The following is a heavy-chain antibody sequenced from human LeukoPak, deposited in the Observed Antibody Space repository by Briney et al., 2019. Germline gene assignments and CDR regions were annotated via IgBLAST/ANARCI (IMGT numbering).Heavy chain of an antibody. V-gene: IGHV3-23*01. Sequence: GGSLRLSCAASGFTFRSYAMSWVRQAPGKGLEWVSAISGSGGSTYYADSVKGRFTISRDNSKNTLYLHMNSLRAEDTAVYYCARDRPYYYDSSGYYYRPGAFDIWGQGTMVTVSS. D-gene: IGHD3-22*01. CDR3: ARDRPYYYDSSGYYYRPGAFDI. J-gene: IGHJ3*02. CDR2: ISGSGGST. CDR1: GFTFRSYA.